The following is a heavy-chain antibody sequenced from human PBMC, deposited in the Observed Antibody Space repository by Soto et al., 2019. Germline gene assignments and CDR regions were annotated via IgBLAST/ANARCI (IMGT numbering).Heavy chain of an antibody. V-gene: IGHV2-5*02. CDR2: IYWDDDK. Sequence: QITLKESGPTLVKPTQTLTLTCTFSGFSLSTSGVGGGWIRQPPGKALEWLALIYWDDDKRYSPSLKSRLTITKDTSKNQVALTMPHMDPVDTATYYCAHSRIAAAGYYYYGMDVWGPGTTVTVSS. J-gene: IGHJ6*02. CDR3: AHSRIAAAGYYYYGMDV. CDR1: GFSLSTSGVG. D-gene: IGHD6-13*01.